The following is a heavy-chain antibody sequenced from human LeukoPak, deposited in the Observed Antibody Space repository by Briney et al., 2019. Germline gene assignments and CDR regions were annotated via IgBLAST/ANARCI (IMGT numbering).Heavy chain of an antibody. J-gene: IGHJ6*03. CDR1: GYTFGTHW. D-gene: IGHD2-8*01. CDR2: INPNSGGT. Sequence: ASVKVSCKASGYTFGTHWMHWVRQAPGQGLEWMGWINPNSGGTNYAQKFQGRVTMTRDTSISTAYMELSRLRSDDTAVYYCARDTVLMVYAENYMDVWGKGTTVTVSS. CDR3: ARDTVLMVYAENYMDV. V-gene: IGHV1-2*02.